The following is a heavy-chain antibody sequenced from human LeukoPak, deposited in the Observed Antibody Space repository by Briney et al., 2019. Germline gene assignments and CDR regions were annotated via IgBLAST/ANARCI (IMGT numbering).Heavy chain of an antibody. J-gene: IGHJ4*02. Sequence: QPGGSLRLSCAASGFTFSSYEMNWVRQAPGKGLEWVAFVRYDSSNKYYADSVKGRFTVSRDNSKNMLYLQMNSLRAEDTAVYYCAYYHVNEEPPTFWGQGTLVTVSS. D-gene: IGHD1-1*01. CDR2: VRYDSSNK. V-gene: IGHV3-30*02. CDR3: AYYHVNEEPPTF. CDR1: GFTFSSYE.